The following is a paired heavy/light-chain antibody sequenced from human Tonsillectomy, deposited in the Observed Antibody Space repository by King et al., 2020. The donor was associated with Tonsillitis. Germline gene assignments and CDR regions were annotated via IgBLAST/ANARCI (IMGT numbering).Heavy chain of an antibody. Sequence: EVQLVQSGAEVKKPGESLKISCKGSGYTFTNYWIAWVRQMPGKGLDWMGVIYPGDSDARYSPSFQGQVTISADKSISTAYLQWSSLTASDTAFYYCARFLLSRSCTSNSCYDDLYYFDYWGQGTLVTVSS. V-gene: IGHV5-51*01. J-gene: IGHJ4*02. CDR3: ARFLLSRSCTSNSCYDDLYYFDY. CDR2: IYPGDSDA. D-gene: IGHD2-2*01. CDR1: GYTFTNYW.
Light chain of an antibody. CDR2: GAS. J-gene: IGKJ4*01. CDR1: QSVTSRY. V-gene: IGKV3-20*01. CDR3: QQYGASLT. Sequence: ETVLTQSPGTLSLSPGERATLSCRASQSVTSRYLAWYQQKPGQAPRLLIYGASSRATGIPDRFSGSGSGTDFTLTISRLEPEDFAVYYCQQYGASLTFGGGTKVDIK.